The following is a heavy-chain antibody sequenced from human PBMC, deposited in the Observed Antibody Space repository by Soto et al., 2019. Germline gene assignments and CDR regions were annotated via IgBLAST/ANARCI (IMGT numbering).Heavy chain of an antibody. CDR1: GASISSGGYY. J-gene: IGHJ2*01. CDR2: IYYIGTS. CDR3: ARVLRDVLSDRYYWYFDL. D-gene: IGHD3-16*02. Sequence: QVQLQESGPGLVKPSQTLSLTCTVSGASISSGGYYWGWIRQHPGKGLEWIGFIYYIGTSYYNPSLESRITLSVATSKIHFSLNLTSVTAADTAVYYCARVLRDVLSDRYYWYFDLWGRGTLVTVSS. V-gene: IGHV4-31*03.